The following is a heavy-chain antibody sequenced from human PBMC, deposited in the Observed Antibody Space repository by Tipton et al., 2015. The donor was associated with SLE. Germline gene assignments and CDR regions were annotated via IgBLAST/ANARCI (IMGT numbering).Heavy chain of an antibody. CDR3: AREKYDFWSSRVTVAFDL. V-gene: IGHV4-39*07. D-gene: IGHD3-3*01. CDR2: VYYRGST. CDR1: GGSISSSGHY. Sequence: TLSLTRTVSGGSISSSGHYWGWIRQPPGKGLQWIGSVYYRGSTYYNPSLNSRLTLSVGTSKNQFSLKLSSVTAADTAIYFCAREKYDFWSSRVTVAFDLWGQGTMVTVSS. J-gene: IGHJ3*01.